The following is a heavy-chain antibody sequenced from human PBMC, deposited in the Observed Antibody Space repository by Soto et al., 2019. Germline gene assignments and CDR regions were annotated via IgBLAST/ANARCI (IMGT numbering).Heavy chain of an antibody. J-gene: IGHJ6*02. CDR3: ARGAVVVPNGLIAGMDV. D-gene: IGHD2-15*01. CDR1: GYRFSNFY. Sequence: ASVKVSCKPSGYRFSNFYVHWVRQAPGQGLEWMGIIDPSSGTTSYTQKFQERVTMTRDTSMSTVYMELSRLRSEDTAVYYCARGAVVVPNGLIAGMDVWGLGTTVTVSS. V-gene: IGHV1-46*01. CDR2: IDPSSGTT.